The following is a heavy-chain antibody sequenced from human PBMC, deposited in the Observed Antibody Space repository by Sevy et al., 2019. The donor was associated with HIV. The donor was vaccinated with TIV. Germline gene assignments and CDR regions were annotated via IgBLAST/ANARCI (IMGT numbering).Heavy chain of an antibody. CDR3: ARACCSSDRFEVLGAFDF. D-gene: IGHD2-2*01. CDR2: THYRSKWYN. CDR1: GNSVSDNSVA. Sequence: KQSQTLSLTCAISGNSVSDNSVAWNWIRQSPSRGLEWLGRTHYRSKWYNDYAVSVKGRITITPDTSKNQFHLQLNSVTPEDTAVYYCARACCSSDRFEVLGAFDFWGQGTMVTVSS. V-gene: IGHV6-1*01. J-gene: IGHJ3*01.